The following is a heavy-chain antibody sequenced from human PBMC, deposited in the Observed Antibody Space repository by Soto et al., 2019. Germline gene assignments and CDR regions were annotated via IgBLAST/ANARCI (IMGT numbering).Heavy chain of an antibody. Sequence: LRLSCAASGFTFSSYAMSWVRQAPGTGLECVSVISGGGETTYYADSVKGRFTISRDNSKNTLYLQMSSLRAEDTALYYCAKDLSLNGGNTNGYFDYWGQGTRVTVS. J-gene: IGHJ4*02. CDR3: AKDLSLNGGNTNGYFDY. V-gene: IGHV3-23*01. CDR1: GFTFSSYA. D-gene: IGHD2-15*01. CDR2: ISGGGETT.